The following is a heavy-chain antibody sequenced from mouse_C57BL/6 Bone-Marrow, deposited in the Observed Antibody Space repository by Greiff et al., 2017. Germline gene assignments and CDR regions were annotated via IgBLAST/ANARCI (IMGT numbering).Heavy chain of an antibody. J-gene: IGHJ1*03. V-gene: IGHV1-50*01. Sequence: QVQLQQPGAELVKPGASVKLSCKASGYTFTSYWMQWVKQRPGQGLEWIGEIDPSDSYTNYNQQFKGKATLTVDTSSSTAYMQLSSLTSEDSAVYYCARDGSFDVWGTGTTVTVSS. CDR3: ARDGSFDV. CDR2: IDPSDSYT. D-gene: IGHD1-1*01. CDR1: GYTFTSYW.